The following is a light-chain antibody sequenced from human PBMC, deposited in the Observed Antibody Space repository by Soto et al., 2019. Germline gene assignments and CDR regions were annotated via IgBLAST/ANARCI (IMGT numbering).Light chain of an antibody. CDR2: GAS. Sequence: EIVLTQSPGTLSLSPGERATLSCRASQSVSSSYLAWYQQKPGQAPRLLIYGASSRATGIPDRFSGSGSGKNFTLTISSRRPEDLAVYYCRQNGSSPNTFGRGPSWRSN. V-gene: IGKV3-20*01. CDR1: QSVSSSY. J-gene: IGKJ2*01. CDR3: RQNGSSPNT.